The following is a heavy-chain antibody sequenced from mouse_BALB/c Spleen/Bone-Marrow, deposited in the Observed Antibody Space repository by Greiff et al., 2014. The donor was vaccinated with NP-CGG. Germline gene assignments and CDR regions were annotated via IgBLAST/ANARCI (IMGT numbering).Heavy chain of an antibody. V-gene: IGHV1-18*01. Sequence: VQLQQPGPELVKPGASVKIPCKASGYTFTDYNMDWVKQSHGKSLEWIGDINPNNGGTIYNQEFKDRATLTVDKSYSTAYMELRSLTSEDTAVYYCVREDWDGDFDYWGQGTILTVSS. D-gene: IGHD4-1*01. CDR2: INPNNGGT. CDR1: GYTFTDYN. J-gene: IGHJ2*01. CDR3: VREDWDGDFDY.